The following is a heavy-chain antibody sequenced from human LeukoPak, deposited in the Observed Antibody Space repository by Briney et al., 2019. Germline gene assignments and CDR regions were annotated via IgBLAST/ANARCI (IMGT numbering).Heavy chain of an antibody. Sequence: SETLSLTCTVSGGSISSGDYYWSWIRQPPGKGLEWIGYIYYSGSTYYNPSLKSRVTISVDTSKNQFSLKLSSVTAADTAVYYCARNRREAAINDWGQGTLVTVSS. CDR3: ARNRREAAIND. CDR1: GGSISSGDYY. J-gene: IGHJ4*02. D-gene: IGHD6-25*01. CDR2: IYYSGST. V-gene: IGHV4-30-4*01.